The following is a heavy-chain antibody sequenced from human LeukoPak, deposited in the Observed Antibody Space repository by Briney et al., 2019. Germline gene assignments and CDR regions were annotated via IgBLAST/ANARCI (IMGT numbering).Heavy chain of an antibody. Sequence: ASVKVSCKASGYTFTAYYIHWVRQAPGQGLEWMGWINPNSGGTNYAQRFQGRVTMTRDTSITTAYMELSRLRSDDTAVYYCARDRWRDSTSSFDYWGQGTLVTVSS. CDR2: INPNSGGT. CDR1: GYTFTAYY. J-gene: IGHJ4*02. V-gene: IGHV1-2*02. CDR3: ARDRWRDSTSSFDY. D-gene: IGHD6-6*01.